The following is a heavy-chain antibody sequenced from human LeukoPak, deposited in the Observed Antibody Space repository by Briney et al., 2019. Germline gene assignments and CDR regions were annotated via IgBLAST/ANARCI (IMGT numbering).Heavy chain of an antibody. CDR2: INHSGST. D-gene: IGHD3-10*01. V-gene: IGHV4-39*01. Sequence: SETLSLTCTVSGGSISSSSYYWGWIRQPPGKGLEWIGEINHSGSTNYNPSLKSRVTISIDTSKNQFSLKLSSVTAADTAVYFCARLFRYYYGSGAPRGYFDYWGQGTLVTVSS. CDR3: ARLFRYYYGSGAPRGYFDY. J-gene: IGHJ4*02. CDR1: GGSISSSSYY.